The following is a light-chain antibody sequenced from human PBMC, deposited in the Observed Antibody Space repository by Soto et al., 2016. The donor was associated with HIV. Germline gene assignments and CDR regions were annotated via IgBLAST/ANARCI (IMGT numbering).Light chain of an antibody. CDR3: NSRDSSGNQV. CDR1: SLRRYY. J-gene: IGLJ3*02. CDR2: GKN. V-gene: IGLV3-19*01. Sequence: SSELTQDPAVSVALRQTVSITCQGDSLRRYYASWYQQRPGQAPVLVIYGKNNRPSGIPDRFSGSSSGNTASLTITGAQAEDEADYYCNSRDSSGNQVFGGGTKLDRP.